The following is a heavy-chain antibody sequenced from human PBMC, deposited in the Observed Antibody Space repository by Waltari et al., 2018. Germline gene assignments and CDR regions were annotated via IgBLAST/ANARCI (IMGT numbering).Heavy chain of an antibody. CDR2: IHRNSGDT. Sequence: QVQLVQSGAEVKKPGASVKVSCKASGYTFTGQYIHWVRQAPGQGLEWMVWIHRNSGDTNYAQKFQSRVTMTGDTSINTAYIELSSLRSDDTAIYYCAKSRDGYNFFDYWGQGALVTVSS. J-gene: IGHJ4*02. D-gene: IGHD5-12*01. V-gene: IGHV1-2*02. CDR1: GYTFTGQY. CDR3: AKSRDGYNFFDY.